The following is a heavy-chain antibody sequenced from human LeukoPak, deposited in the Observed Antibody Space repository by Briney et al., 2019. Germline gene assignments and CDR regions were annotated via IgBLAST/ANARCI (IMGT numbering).Heavy chain of an antibody. J-gene: IGHJ3*02. CDR2: ISYDVSNK. Sequence: GGSLRLSCAASGFTFSSYAMHWVRQAPGKGLEWVAVISYDVSNKYYAESGKGRFTIARDNSKNTPYLQMNSLKAEDTAVYYCARPEGHAFAIWGQGTIVTVSS. CDR1: GFTFSSYA. V-gene: IGHV3-30-3*01. CDR3: ARPEGHAFAI.